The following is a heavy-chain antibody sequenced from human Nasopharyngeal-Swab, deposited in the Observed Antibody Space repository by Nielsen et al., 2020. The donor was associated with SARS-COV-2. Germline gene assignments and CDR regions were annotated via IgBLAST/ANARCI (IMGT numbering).Heavy chain of an antibody. CDR1: GYSLTSYW. D-gene: IGHD2-15*01. CDR2: IYPGDSDT. J-gene: IGHJ6*02. Sequence: ESLKISCKGSGYSLTSYWIGWVRQMPGKGLEWMGIIYPGDSDTRYSPSFQGQVTISADKSISTAYLQWSSLKASDTAMYYCARRPSAYCSGGSCYSPNSDYYYGMDVWGQGTTVTVSS. CDR3: ARRPSAYCSGGSCYSPNSDYYYGMDV. V-gene: IGHV5-51*01.